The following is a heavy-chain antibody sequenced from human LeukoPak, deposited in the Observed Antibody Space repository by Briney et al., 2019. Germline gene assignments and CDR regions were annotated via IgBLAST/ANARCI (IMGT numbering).Heavy chain of an antibody. CDR1: GFTFSSYE. D-gene: IGHD3-10*02. J-gene: IGHJ6*04. V-gene: IGHV3-48*03. CDR3: AELGITMIGGV. Sequence: GGSLRLSCAASGFTFSSYEMTWVRQAPGKGLEWVSYISNSGSTIYYADSVKGRFTISRDNAKNSLYLQMNSLRAEDTAVYYCAELGITMIGGVWGKGTTVTISS. CDR2: ISNSGSTI.